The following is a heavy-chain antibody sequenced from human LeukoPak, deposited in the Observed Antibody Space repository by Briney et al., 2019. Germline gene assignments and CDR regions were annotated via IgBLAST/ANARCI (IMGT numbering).Heavy chain of an antibody. CDR2: ISAYNGNT. J-gene: IGHJ4*02. D-gene: IGHD3-22*01. CDR1: GYTFTSYG. V-gene: IGHV1-18*01. Sequence: ASVKVSCKASGYTFTSYGISWVRQAPGQGLEWMGWISAYNGNTNYAQKLQGRVTMTTDTSTSTAYMELRSLRSDDTAVYYCARELGYYYDSSDAYYLDYWGQGTLVTVSS. CDR3: ARELGYYYDSSDAYYLDY.